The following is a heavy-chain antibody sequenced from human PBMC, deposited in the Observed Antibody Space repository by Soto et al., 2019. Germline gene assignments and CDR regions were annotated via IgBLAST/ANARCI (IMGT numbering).Heavy chain of an antibody. CDR1: ELTFSSFW. Sequence: EVQVVESGGGLVQPGGSLRVSCAASELTFSSFWVSWVRQAPGKGLEWVAAINEDGTEKYYADAVRGRFTISRDNAKNSLYLLMSLLGAGATAVYFGAILPTVRTFHYGMDVWGQGTLVTVSS. V-gene: IGHV3-7*05. D-gene: IGHD4-17*01. J-gene: IGHJ6*02. CDR2: INEDGTEK. CDR3: AILPTVRTFHYGMDV.